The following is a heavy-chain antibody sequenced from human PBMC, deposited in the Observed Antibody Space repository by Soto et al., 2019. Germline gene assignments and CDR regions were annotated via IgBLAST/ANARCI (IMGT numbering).Heavy chain of an antibody. J-gene: IGHJ4*02. V-gene: IGHV3-48*01. CDR3: ARTVGHWNYYDSSGPADY. CDR1: GFTFSSYS. D-gene: IGHD3-22*01. Sequence: PGGSLRLSCAASGFTFSSYSMNWVRQAPGKGLKRVSYISSSSSTIYYADSVKGQFTISRDNAKNSLYLQMNSLRAEDTAVYYCARTVGHWNYYDSSGPADYWGQGTLVTVSS. CDR2: ISSSSSTI.